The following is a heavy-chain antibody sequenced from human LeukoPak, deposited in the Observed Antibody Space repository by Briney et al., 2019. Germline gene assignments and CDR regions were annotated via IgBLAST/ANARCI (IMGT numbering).Heavy chain of an antibody. CDR1: GGSISSGSYY. CDR3: VRIVVVPAALYYYYMDV. CDR2: IYTSGST. J-gene: IGHJ6*03. Sequence: SQTLSLTCTVSGGSISSGSYYWSWIRQPAGKGLEWIGRIYTSGSTNYNPSLKGRVTISVDTSKTQFSLGLSSVTAADTAVYYCVRIVVVPAALYYYYMDVWGKGTTVTVSS. D-gene: IGHD2-2*01. V-gene: IGHV4-61*02.